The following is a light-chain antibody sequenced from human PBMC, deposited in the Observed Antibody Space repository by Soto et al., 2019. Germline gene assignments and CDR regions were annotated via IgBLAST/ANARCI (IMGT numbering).Light chain of an antibody. CDR3: QQYNNWWT. V-gene: IGKV3-15*01. J-gene: IGKJ1*01. Sequence: EIVMTQSPATLSVSPGERATLSCRASQSVSSNLAWYQQKTGQAPRLLIYGASTRATGIPARFSGSGSGTEFTLPISSLQSEDFAVYYCQQYNNWWTFGQGTKVEIK. CDR2: GAS. CDR1: QSVSSN.